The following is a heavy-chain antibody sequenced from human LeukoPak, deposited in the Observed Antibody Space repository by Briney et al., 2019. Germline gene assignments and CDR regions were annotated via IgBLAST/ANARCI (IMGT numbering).Heavy chain of an antibody. CDR3: AVAKEWEMATRTGVY. CDR1: GYTFTSYD. CDR2: MNPNSGNT. Sequence: ASVKVSCKASGYTFTSYDINWVRQATGQGLEWMGWMNPNSGNTGYAQKFQGRVTITRNTSISTAYTELSSLRSEDTAVYYCAVAKEWEMATRTGVYWGQGTLVTVSS. D-gene: IGHD5-24*01. J-gene: IGHJ4*02. V-gene: IGHV1-8*03.